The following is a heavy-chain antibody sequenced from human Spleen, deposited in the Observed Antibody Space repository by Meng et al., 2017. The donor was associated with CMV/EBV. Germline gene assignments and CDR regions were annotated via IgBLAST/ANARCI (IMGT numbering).Heavy chain of an antibody. CDR3: ARGRRGRSNWFDP. Sequence: CAVYGGSFSGSYWSWIRQPPGKGLEWIGEISHSGSTNYNPSLKSRVTISVDTSKNQFSLKLSSVTAADTAVYFCARGRRGRSNWFDPWGQGTLVTVSS. D-gene: IGHD3-10*01. V-gene: IGHV4-34*01. CDR2: ISHSGST. CDR1: GGSFSGSY. J-gene: IGHJ5*02.